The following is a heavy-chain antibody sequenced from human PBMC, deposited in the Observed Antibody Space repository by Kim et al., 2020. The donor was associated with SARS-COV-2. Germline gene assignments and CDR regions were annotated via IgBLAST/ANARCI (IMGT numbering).Heavy chain of an antibody. Sequence: SVKVSCKASGDTFSSYAISWVRLAPGQGLEWMGGIIPIFGTANYAQKFQGRVTITADESTSTAYMELSSLRSEDTAVYYCARETPTSYQLLQESWFDPWGQGTLVTVSS. CDR3: ARETPTSYQLLQESWFDP. J-gene: IGHJ5*02. CDR2: IIPIFGTA. D-gene: IGHD2-2*01. CDR1: GDTFSSYA. V-gene: IGHV1-69*13.